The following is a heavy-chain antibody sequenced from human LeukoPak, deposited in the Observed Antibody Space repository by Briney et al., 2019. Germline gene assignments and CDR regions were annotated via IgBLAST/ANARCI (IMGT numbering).Heavy chain of an antibody. CDR3: AKASQALDFWSGYYSYYYYGMDV. J-gene: IGHJ6*02. CDR1: GFTFSSYA. CDR2: ISGSGGST. D-gene: IGHD3-3*01. V-gene: IGHV3-23*01. Sequence: GGSLRLSCAASGFTFSSYAMSWVRQAPGNGLEWVSAISGSGGSTYYADSVKGRFTISRDNSKNTLYLQMNSLRAEDTAVYYCAKASQALDFWSGYYSYYYYGMDVWGQGTTVTVSS.